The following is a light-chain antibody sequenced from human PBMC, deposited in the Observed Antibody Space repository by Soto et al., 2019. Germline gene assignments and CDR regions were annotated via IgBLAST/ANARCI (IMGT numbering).Light chain of an antibody. J-gene: IGKJ4*01. CDR2: DAF. Sequence: EIVLTQSPATLSLSPGDRATLSCRASQSVGSYLGWYQQRPGQAPRLLIYDAFNMATGIPARFSGSGSGTDFTLTISRPEPEDFAIYYCQQRSDWPSTFGGGTKVEIK. CDR3: QQRSDWPST. CDR1: QSVGSY. V-gene: IGKV3-11*01.